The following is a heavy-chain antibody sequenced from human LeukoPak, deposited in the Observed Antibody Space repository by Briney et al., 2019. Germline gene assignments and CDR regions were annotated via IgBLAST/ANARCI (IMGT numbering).Heavy chain of an antibody. CDR1: GGSISSSNYY. CDR2: IYYSGST. Sequence: KPSETLSLTCTVSGGSISSSNYYWGWIRQPPGKGLEWIGSIYYSGSTYYNPSLKSRVTISVDTSKNQFSLKLSTVTAADTAVYYCARPNAYCGGDCYSGDYWGQGTLVTVSS. J-gene: IGHJ4*02. CDR3: ARPNAYCGGDCYSGDY. D-gene: IGHD2-21*02. V-gene: IGHV4-39*01.